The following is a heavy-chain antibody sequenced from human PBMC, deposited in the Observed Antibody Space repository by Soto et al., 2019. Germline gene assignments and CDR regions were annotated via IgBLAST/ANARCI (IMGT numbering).Heavy chain of an antibody. D-gene: IGHD3-22*01. V-gene: IGHV3-33*08. CDR2: IWYDGSNK. CDR3: ARGRRYYDSSGYYSSGLIDY. CDR1: GFTFSSYA. J-gene: IGHJ4*02. Sequence: GGSLRLSCAASGFTFSSYAVHWVRQAPGKGLEWVAVIWYDGSNKYYAGSVKGRFTISRDNSKNTLYLQMNSLRAEDTAVYYCARGRRYYDSSGYYSSGLIDYWGQGTLVTVSS.